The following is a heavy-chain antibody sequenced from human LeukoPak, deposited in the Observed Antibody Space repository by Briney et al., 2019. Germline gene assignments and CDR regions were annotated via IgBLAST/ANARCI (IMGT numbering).Heavy chain of an antibody. J-gene: IGHJ4*02. CDR2: IYYSGTT. V-gene: IGHV4-30-4*01. CDR1: GGSISSGDYY. CDR3: ASQTYFPGIFDY. Sequence: SETLSLTCTVSGGSISSGDYYWSWIRQPPGKGLEWIGYIYYSGTTYYNPSLKSRVTISVDTSKNQFSLKLSSVTAADTAVYYCASQTYFPGIFDYWGQGTLVTVSS. D-gene: IGHD2/OR15-2a*01.